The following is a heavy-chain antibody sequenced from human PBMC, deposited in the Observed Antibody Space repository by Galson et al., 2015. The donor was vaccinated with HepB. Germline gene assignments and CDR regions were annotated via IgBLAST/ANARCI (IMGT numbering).Heavy chain of an antibody. D-gene: IGHD5-18*01. J-gene: IGHJ5*02. CDR2: IIPIFGTA. V-gene: IGHV1-69*01. CDR1: GGTFSSYA. CDR3: ARVLSGYSYRGNWFDP. Sequence: VKVSCKASGGTFSSYAISWVRQAPGQGLEWMGGIIPIFGTANYAQEFQGRVTVTADESTSTAYMELSSLRSEDTAVYYCARVLSGYSYRGNWFDPWGQGTLVTVSS.